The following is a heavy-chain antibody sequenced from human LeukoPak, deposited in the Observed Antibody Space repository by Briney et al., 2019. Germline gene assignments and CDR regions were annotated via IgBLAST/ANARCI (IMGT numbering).Heavy chain of an antibody. V-gene: IGHV3-30*03. D-gene: IGHD3-10*01. CDR1: GFPFRSYG. CDR2: ISYDGSKK. Sequence: GGSLRLSCAASGFPFRSYGIHWVRQAPGKGLEWVAVISYDGSKKFYVDSLKGRFTTSRDNSKSTLYLQMNSLTAEDTAVYYCAIEQRFGDYYFDYWGQGTLVTVSS. J-gene: IGHJ4*02. CDR3: AIEQRFGDYYFDY.